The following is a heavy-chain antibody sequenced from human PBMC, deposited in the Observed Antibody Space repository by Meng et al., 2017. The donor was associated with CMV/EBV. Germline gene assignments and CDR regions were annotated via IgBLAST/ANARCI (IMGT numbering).Heavy chain of an antibody. CDR3: ARDDKAYCGGDCSPVTYYYYYGMDV. D-gene: IGHD2-21*01. V-gene: IGHV1-18*01. CDR1: GYTFTSYG. J-gene: IGHJ6*02. CDR2: ISAYNGNT. Sequence: ASVKVSCKASGYTFTSYGISWVRQAPGQGLEWMGWISAYNGNTNYAQKLQDRVTMTTDTSTSTAYMELRSLRSDDTAVYYCARDDKAYCGGDCSPVTYYYYYGMDVWGQGTTVTVSS.